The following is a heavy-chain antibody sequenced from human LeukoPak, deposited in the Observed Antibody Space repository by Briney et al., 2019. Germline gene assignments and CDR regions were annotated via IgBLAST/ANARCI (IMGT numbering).Heavy chain of an antibody. Sequence: TLSLTCAVSGGSISSGGYSWSWIRQPPGKGLEWIGYIYHSGSTYYNPSLKSRVTISVDRSKNQFSLKLSSVTAADTAVYYCARGLETGSWSGYYSFDYWGQGTLVTVSS. CDR2: IYHSGST. CDR3: ARGLETGSWSGYYSFDY. V-gene: IGHV4-30-2*01. CDR1: GGSISSGGYS. J-gene: IGHJ4*02. D-gene: IGHD3-3*01.